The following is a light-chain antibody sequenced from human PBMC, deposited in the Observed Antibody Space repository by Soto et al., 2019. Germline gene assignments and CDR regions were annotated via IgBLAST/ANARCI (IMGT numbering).Light chain of an antibody. CDR3: SSDTCSSTFG. J-gene: IGLJ1*01. V-gene: IGLV2-14*01. Sequence: QSALTQPASVSGSPGQSITISCTGSSGDIGGYNYVSWYQQHPVKAPKLMIYHVSNRPSGISSRFSGSKSGNTASLTISGLQAEDEADYYCSSDTCSSTFGFGTGTKLTVL. CDR2: HVS. CDR1: SGDIGGYNY.